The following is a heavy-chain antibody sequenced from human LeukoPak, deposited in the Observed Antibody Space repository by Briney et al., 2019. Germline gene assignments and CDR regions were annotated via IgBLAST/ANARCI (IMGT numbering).Heavy chain of an antibody. Sequence: GRSLRLSCAASGFTFSSYAMHWVRQAPGKGLEWVGRIKSKTDGGTTDYAAPVKGRFTISRDDSKNTLYLQMNSLKTEDTAVYYCTTGRYDYVWGSYRYTILVDYWGQGTLVTVSS. D-gene: IGHD3-16*02. CDR3: TTGRYDYVWGSYRYTILVDY. J-gene: IGHJ4*02. V-gene: IGHV3-15*01. CDR1: GFTFSSYA. CDR2: IKSKTDGGTT.